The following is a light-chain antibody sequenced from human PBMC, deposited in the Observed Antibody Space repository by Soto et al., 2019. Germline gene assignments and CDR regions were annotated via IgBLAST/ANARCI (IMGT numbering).Light chain of an antibody. CDR3: LQYSELCT. CDR1: QSVRTY. Sequence: EIVMTQSPATLSVSPGETATLSCRASQSVRTYLAWYQQKPGQAPRLLIYAASTRATGIPARFSGGGSGTEYTLTISSLQSEDFATYYCLQYSELCTFGQGSKLEIK. V-gene: IGKV3-15*01. CDR2: AAS. J-gene: IGKJ1*01.